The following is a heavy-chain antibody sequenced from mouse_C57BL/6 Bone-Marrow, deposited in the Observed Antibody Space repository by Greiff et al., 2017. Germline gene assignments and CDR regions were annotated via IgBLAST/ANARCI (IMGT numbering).Heavy chain of an antibody. J-gene: IGHJ3*01. CDR3: ARSEPWFAY. CDR1: GFNIKDDY. CDR2: IDPENGDT. V-gene: IGHV14-4*01. Sequence: VQLQQSGAELVRPGASVKLSCTASGFNIKDDYMHWVKQRPEQGLEWIGWIDPENGDTEYASKFKSKATLTVDKSSSTAYMQLSSLTSEDSAVYYCARSEPWFAYWGQGTLVTVSA.